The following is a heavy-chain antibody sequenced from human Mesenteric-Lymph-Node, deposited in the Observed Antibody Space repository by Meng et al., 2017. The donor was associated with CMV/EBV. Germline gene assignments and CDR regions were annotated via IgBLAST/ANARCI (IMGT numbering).Heavy chain of an antibody. V-gene: IGHV1-3*01. D-gene: IGHD3-3*01. CDR1: GYTFTSHA. Sequence: SCKASGYTFTSHAMHWMRQAPGQRLEWMGWINAGNGNTKYSQKFQGRVTITRDTSASTAYMELSSLRSEDTAVYYCARSPGTISGGYWGQGTLVTVSS. CDR3: ARSPGTISGGY. J-gene: IGHJ4*02. CDR2: INAGNGNT.